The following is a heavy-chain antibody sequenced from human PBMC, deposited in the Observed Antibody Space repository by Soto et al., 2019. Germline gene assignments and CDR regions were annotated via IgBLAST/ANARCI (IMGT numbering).Heavy chain of an antibody. CDR2: IYYSGST. V-gene: IGHV4-31*03. CDR1: GGSINSGGYY. J-gene: IGHJ4*02. Sequence: QVQLQESGPGLVKPSQTLSLTCTVSGGSINSGGYYWSWIRQHQGKGLEWNGYIYYSGSTYYNPSLKSRVTMSVDTSKKQFSLKLSSETAVDTGVYYCAREPSIWGPGTLVTVSS. CDR3: AREPSI.